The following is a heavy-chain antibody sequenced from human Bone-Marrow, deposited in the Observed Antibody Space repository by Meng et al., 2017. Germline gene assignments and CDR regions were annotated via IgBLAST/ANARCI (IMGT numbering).Heavy chain of an antibody. CDR3: ARGVVADPPGD. J-gene: IGHJ1*01. CDR2: IYQSGST. V-gene: IGHV4-61*01. CDR1: GVSVNTGIYS. Sequence: QSTVPGLVRSSYTLSLTRTVSGVSVNTGIYSWSWIRQPPGRGLELIGFIYQSGSTNNNPSLKSRVTISLDMSSNQFSLTLNSVTAADTAIYYCARGVVADPPGDWGRGTLVTVSS. D-gene: IGHD2-15*01.